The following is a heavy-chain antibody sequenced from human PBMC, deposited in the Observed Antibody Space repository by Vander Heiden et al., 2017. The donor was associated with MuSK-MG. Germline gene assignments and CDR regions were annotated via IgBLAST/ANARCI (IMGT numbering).Heavy chain of an antibody. Sequence: EVQLLESGGGLVQPGGSLSLSCAASGFPFSSYAMSWVRQAPGKGLEWVSAISGSGGSTYYADSVKGRFTISRDNSKNTLYLQMNSLRAEDTAVYYCAKLVLMVSPMDVWGKGTTVTVSS. CDR3: AKLVLMVSPMDV. CDR2: ISGSGGST. CDR1: GFPFSSYA. D-gene: IGHD2-8*01. J-gene: IGHJ6*03. V-gene: IGHV3-23*01.